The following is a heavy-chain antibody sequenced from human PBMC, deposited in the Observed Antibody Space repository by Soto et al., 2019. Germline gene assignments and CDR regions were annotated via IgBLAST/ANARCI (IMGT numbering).Heavy chain of an antibody. CDR2: IDYGGSP. CDR1: GGSINGYY. J-gene: IGHJ3*02. CDR3: ARRGRVWSGGAFDI. Sequence: QVQLRESGPGLVEPSETLSLNCTVSGGSINGYYWSWIRQSPGKGLEWMGYIDYGGSPNFNPSLRSRVTMSVDTSKNQFSLKLNSVTAADTAVYYCARRGRVWSGGAFDIWGLGTMVVVSS. V-gene: IGHV4-59*08. D-gene: IGHD3-16*01.